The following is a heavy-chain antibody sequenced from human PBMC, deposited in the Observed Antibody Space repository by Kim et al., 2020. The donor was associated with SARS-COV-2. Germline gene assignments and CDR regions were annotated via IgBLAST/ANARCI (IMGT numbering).Heavy chain of an antibody. Sequence: GGSLRLSCAASGFTLTNNGMHWVRQAPGKGLEWGSAIARSGGDMFYADIVKGRFTISRDISKNTLYLQMNSLRAEDTALYYCAKGTFLSYYDSSGLDHWGQGTLVTVSS. J-gene: IGHJ4*02. CDR2: IARSGGDM. CDR3: AKGTFLSYYDSSGLDH. CDR1: GFTLTNNG. V-gene: IGHV3-23*01. D-gene: IGHD3-22*01.